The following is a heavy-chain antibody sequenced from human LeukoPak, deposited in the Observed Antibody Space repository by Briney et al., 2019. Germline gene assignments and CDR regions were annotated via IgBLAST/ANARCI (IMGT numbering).Heavy chain of an antibody. V-gene: IGHV1-8*03. CDR1: GYTFTSCN. CDR2: MNPNSGNT. CDR3: ARGGYDFWSDTNWFDP. J-gene: IGHJ5*02. D-gene: IGHD3-3*01. Sequence: ASVKVSCKASGYTFTSCNINWVRRATGQGREWMGWMNPNSGNTGYAQKFQGRVTITRNTSISTAYMELSSLRSEDTAVYYCARGGYDFWSDTNWFDPWGQGTLVTVSS.